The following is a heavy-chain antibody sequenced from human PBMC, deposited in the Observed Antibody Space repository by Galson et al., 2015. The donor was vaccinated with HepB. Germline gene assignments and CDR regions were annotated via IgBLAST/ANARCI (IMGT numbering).Heavy chain of an antibody. CDR2: IYTSGST. CDR1: GGSISSGSYY. CDR3: ARAGYCSSTSCYNPGNLHD. Sequence: TLSLTCTVSGGSISSGSYYWSWIRQPAGKGLEWIGRIYTSGSTNYNPSLKSRVTMSVDTSKNQFSLKLSSVTAADTAVYYCARAGYCSSTSCYNPGNLHDWGQGTLVTVSS. D-gene: IGHD2-2*02. V-gene: IGHV4-61*02. J-gene: IGHJ4*02.